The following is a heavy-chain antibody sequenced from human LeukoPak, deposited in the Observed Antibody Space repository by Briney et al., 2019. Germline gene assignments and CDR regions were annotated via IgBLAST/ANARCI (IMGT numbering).Heavy chain of an antibody. Sequence: SETLSLTCTVSGGSISSYYWSWFRQPAGKGLEWIGRIYTSGSTNYNPSLKSRVTISVDTSKNQFSLKLSSVTAADTAVYYCARHSQWLVPFDYWGQGTLVTVSS. CDR1: GGSISSYY. D-gene: IGHD6-19*01. CDR2: IYTSGST. J-gene: IGHJ4*02. V-gene: IGHV4-4*07. CDR3: ARHSQWLVPFDY.